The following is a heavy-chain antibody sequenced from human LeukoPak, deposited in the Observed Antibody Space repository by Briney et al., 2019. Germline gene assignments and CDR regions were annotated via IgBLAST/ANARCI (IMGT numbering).Heavy chain of an antibody. V-gene: IGHV3-30*04. CDR3: ARDLPYYDFWSGRGWFDP. J-gene: IGHJ5*02. CDR1: GFTFSSYA. CDR2: ISYDGSNK. Sequence: GGSLRLSCAAFGFTFSSYAMHWVRQAPGKGLEWVAVISYDGSNKYYADSVKGRFTISRDNSKNTLYLQMNSLGAEDTAVYYCARDLPYYDFWSGRGWFDPWGQGTLVTVSS. D-gene: IGHD3-3*01.